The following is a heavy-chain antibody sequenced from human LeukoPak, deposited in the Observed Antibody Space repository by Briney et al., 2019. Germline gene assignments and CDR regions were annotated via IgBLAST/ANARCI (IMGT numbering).Heavy chain of an antibody. V-gene: IGHV4-59*01. CDR2: IYYSGST. Sequence: SETLSLTCTVSGGSISSYYWSWIRQPPGKGLEWIGYIYYSGSTNYNPSLKSRVTISVDTSKNQFSLKLSSVTAADTAVYFCASINIVGAITFDYWGQGTPVTVSS. CDR3: ASINIVGAITFDY. J-gene: IGHJ4*02. D-gene: IGHD1-26*01. CDR1: GGSISSYY.